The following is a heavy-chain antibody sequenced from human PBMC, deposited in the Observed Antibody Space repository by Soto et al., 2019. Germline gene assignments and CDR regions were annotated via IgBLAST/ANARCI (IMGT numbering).Heavy chain of an antibody. CDR3: ARSRELKQWLVPYYGMDV. D-gene: IGHD6-19*01. Sequence: SAKVSFKASGGTFSSYAISWVRQAPGQGLEWMGGIIPIFGTANYAQKFQGRVTITADKSTSTAYMELSSLRSEDTAVYYCARSRELKQWLVPYYGMDVWGQGTTVTVSS. J-gene: IGHJ6*02. V-gene: IGHV1-69*06. CDR2: IIPIFGTA. CDR1: GGTFSSYA.